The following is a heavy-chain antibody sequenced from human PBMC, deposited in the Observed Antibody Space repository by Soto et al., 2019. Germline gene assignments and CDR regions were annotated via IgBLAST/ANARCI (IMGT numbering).Heavy chain of an antibody. J-gene: IGHJ5*02. V-gene: IGHV1-69*01. CDR3: ARVTAMVRVVICNWFEP. CDR2: IIPMYGPA. Sequence: QVPLVQSGAEVKKPGSSVTVSCKASGGTFSSYAIHWVRQAPGQGLEWMGGIIPMYGPAKYAQRFQGRVTITADDSTTTGCMELTSLTSQDTAVYYCARVTAMVRVVICNWFEPWGDGTLVTVSS. D-gene: IGHD3-10*01. CDR1: GGTFSSYA.